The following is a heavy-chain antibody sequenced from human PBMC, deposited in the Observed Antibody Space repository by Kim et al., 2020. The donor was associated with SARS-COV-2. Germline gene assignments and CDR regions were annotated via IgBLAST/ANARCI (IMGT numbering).Heavy chain of an antibody. Sequence: GGSLRLSCAASGFTFRDYAMYWVRQTSGKGLECVGRIRTEENTYATAYAASVNGRFTISRDDSRNTAYLEMNSLKTEDTATYYCARPAFYYDSSGYSAFDHWGQGILVTVSS. CDR2: IRTEENTYAT. CDR1: GFTFRDYA. CDR3: ARPAFYYDSSGYSAFDH. D-gene: IGHD3-22*01. J-gene: IGHJ4*02. V-gene: IGHV3-73*01.